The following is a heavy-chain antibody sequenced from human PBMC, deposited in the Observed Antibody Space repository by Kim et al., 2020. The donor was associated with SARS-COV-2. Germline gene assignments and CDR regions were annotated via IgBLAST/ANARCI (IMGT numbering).Heavy chain of an antibody. Sequence: GGSLRLSCAASGFTFSSYAMSWVRQAPGKGLEWVSAISGSGGSTYYADSVKGRFTISRDNSKNTLYLQMNSLRAEDTAVYYCAKNWGRYYGSGSYYYFDYWGQGTLVTVSS. D-gene: IGHD3-10*01. J-gene: IGHJ4*02. CDR3: AKNWGRYYGSGSYYYFDY. V-gene: IGHV3-23*01. CDR1: GFTFSSYA. CDR2: ISGSGGST.